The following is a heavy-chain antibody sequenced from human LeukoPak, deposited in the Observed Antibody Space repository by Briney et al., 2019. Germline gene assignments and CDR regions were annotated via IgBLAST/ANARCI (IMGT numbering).Heavy chain of an antibody. V-gene: IGHV3-21*04. J-gene: IGHJ4*02. CDR2: ISSSSSYI. Sequence: KPGGSLRLSCAASGFTFSSYSMNWVRQAPGKGLEWVSSISSSSSYIYYADSVKGRFTISRDNSKNTLYLQMNSLRAEDTAVYYCAREGSYDGSTMWYFDYWGQGTLVTVSS. D-gene: IGHD3-22*01. CDR1: GFTFSSYS. CDR3: AREGSYDGSTMWYFDY.